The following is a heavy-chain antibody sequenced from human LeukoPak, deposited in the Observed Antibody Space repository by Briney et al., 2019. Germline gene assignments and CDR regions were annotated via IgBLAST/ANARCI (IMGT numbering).Heavy chain of an antibody. V-gene: IGHV3-53*01. D-gene: IGHD5-24*01. J-gene: IGHJ3*02. CDR1: GFTFSSYA. Sequence: GGSLRLSCAASGFTFSSYAMSWVRQAPGKGLEWVSVIYSGGSTYYADSVKGRFTISRDNSKNTLYLQMNSLRAEDTAVYYCARVEESDAFDIRGQGTMVTVSS. CDR3: ARVEESDAFDI. CDR2: IYSGGST.